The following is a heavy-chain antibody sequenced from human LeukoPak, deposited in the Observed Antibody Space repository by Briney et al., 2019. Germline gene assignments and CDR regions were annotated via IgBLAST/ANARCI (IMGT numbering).Heavy chain of an antibody. CDR2: IKQDGSEK. Sequence: GGSLRLSCAASRFTFRRYWMSWVRQAPGKGLEWVANIKQDGSEKYYVDSVKGRFTISRDNAKNSLYLQMNSLRAEDTAVYYCARPVSPTFYDSSGYSYWGQGTLVTVSS. CDR1: RFTFRRYW. D-gene: IGHD3-22*01. V-gene: IGHV3-7*05. CDR3: ARPVSPTFYDSSGYSY. J-gene: IGHJ4*02.